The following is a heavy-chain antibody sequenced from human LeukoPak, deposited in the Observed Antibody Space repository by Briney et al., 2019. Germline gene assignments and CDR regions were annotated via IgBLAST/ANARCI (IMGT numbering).Heavy chain of an antibody. Sequence: SQTLSLTCALSGDSVSSNSAAWNWIRQSPSRGLEWLGRTYYRSKWYNDYAVSVKSRITINPDTSKNQFSLQLNSVTPEDTAVYYRARGEGRGGSVAGLTLDYWGQGTLVTVSS. J-gene: IGHJ4*02. CDR1: GDSVSSNSAA. CDR3: ARGEGRGGSVAGLTLDY. V-gene: IGHV6-1*01. D-gene: IGHD6-19*01. CDR2: TYYRSKWYN.